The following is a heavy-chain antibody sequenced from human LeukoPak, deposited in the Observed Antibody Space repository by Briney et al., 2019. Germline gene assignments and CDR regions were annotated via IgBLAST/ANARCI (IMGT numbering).Heavy chain of an antibody. CDR2: INHSGST. CDR1: GGSFSGYY. J-gene: IGHJ4*02. V-gene: IGHV4-34*01. D-gene: IGHD1-26*01. CDR3: AREGEGAREY. Sequence: SETLSLTCAVYGGSFSGYYWSWIRQPPGKGLEWIGEINHSGSTNYNPSLKSRVTISVDTSKNQFSLKLSSVTAADTAVYYCAREGEGAREYWGQGTLVTVSS.